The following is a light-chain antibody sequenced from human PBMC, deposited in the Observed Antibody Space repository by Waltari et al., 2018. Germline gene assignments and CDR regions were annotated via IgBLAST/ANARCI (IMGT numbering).Light chain of an antibody. CDR3: QAWDSSTAI. J-gene: IGLJ2*01. V-gene: IGLV3-1*01. CDR2: QDT. CDR1: KLGDKY. Sequence: SYELTQPPSVSVSPGQTASITCSGDKLGDKYVCWYQQRPGRSPVLVIYQDTNRPSGIPERFSASNSGNTATLTISGTQAMDEADYYCQAWDSSTAIFGGGTKLTVL.